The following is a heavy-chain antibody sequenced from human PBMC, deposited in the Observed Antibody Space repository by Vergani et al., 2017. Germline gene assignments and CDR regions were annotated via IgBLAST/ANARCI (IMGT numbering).Heavy chain of an antibody. J-gene: IGHJ6*03. CDR2: ISSSSSYI. Sequence: DVHLAESGGGFFQPGGSLRLSCSASGFTFSSYSMNWVRQAPGKGLEWVSSISSSSSYIYYADSVKGRFTISRDNAKNSLYLQMNSLRAEDTAVYYCARGGEIQLWLRAYYYYMDVWGKGP. V-gene: IGHV3-21*01. D-gene: IGHD5-18*01. CDR1: GFTFSSYS. CDR3: ARGGEIQLWLRAYYYYMDV.